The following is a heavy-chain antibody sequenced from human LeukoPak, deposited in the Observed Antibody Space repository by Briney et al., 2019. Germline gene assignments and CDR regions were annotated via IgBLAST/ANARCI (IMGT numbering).Heavy chain of an antibody. J-gene: IGHJ4*02. V-gene: IGHV3-23*01. CDR3: AKASAMIVVVSKHFDY. Sequence: GGSLRLSCAASGFTFSSYAMSWVRQAPGKGLEWVSTISGSGGSTYYADSVKGRFTISRDNSKNTLYLQMNSLRAEDTAVYYCAKASAMIVVVSKHFDYWGQGTLVTVSS. D-gene: IGHD3-22*01. CDR1: GFTFSSYA. CDR2: ISGSGGST.